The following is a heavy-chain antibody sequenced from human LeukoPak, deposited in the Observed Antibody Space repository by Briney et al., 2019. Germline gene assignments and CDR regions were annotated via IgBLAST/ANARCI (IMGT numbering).Heavy chain of an antibody. CDR1: GFTFSSYS. CDR2: ISSSSSYI. D-gene: IGHD3-9*01. CDR3: ATDLTGYYNYYYYYMDV. J-gene: IGHJ6*03. V-gene: IGHV3-21*01. Sequence: GGSLRLSCAASGFTFSSYSMNWVRQAPGKGLEWVSSISSSSSYIYYADSVKGRFTISRDNAKNTLYLQMNGLRAEDTAVYYCATDLTGYYNYYYYYMDVWGKGTTVTISS.